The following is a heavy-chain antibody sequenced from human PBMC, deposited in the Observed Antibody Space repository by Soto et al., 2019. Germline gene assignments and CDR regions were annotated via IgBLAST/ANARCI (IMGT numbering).Heavy chain of an antibody. CDR2: IYYSGST. CDR3: ARRGFNTMVRGVMGYYYYMDV. J-gene: IGHJ6*03. CDR1: GGSISSSSYY. V-gene: IGHV4-39*01. Sequence: PSETLSLTCTVSGGSISSSSYYWGWIRQPPGKGLEWIGSIYYSGSTYYNPSLKSRVTISVDTSKNQFSLKLSSVPAADTAVYYCARRGFNTMVRGVMGYYYYMDVWGKGTTVTVSS. D-gene: IGHD3-10*01.